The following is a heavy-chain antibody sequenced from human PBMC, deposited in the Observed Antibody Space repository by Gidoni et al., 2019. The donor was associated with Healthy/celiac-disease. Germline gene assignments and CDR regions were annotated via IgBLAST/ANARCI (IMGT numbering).Heavy chain of an antibody. CDR1: GFTFSSYA. V-gene: IGHV3-23*01. J-gene: IGHJ4*02. Sequence: EVQLLESGGGLVQPGGSLRLSCAASGFTFSSYAMRWVRQAPGKGLEWVSAISGSGGSTYYADSVKGRFTISRDNSKNTLYLQMNSLRAEDTAVYYCARTDYGSYYFDYWGQGTLVTVSS. CDR3: ARTDYGSYYFDY. D-gene: IGHD3-10*01. CDR2: ISGSGGST.